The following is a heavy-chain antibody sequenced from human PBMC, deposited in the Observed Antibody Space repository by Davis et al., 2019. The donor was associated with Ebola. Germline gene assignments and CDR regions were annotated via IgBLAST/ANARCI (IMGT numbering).Heavy chain of an antibody. D-gene: IGHD3-22*01. CDR3: ARSYDSSGNNWFDP. CDR2: IYYSGTT. V-gene: IGHV4-31*03. J-gene: IGHJ5*02. Sequence: MPSETLSLTCTVSGGSISSGGYYWTWIRQHPGKGLEWIGNIYYSGTTYPNPSLKSRLRMSVDTYKNQFSLNLSSVTVADTAVYYCARSYDSSGNNWFDPWGQGTLVTVSS. CDR1: GGSISSGGYY.